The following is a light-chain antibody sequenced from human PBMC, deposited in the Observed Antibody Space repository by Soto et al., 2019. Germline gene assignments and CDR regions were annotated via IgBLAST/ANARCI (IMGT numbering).Light chain of an antibody. CDR1: SSDVGGYNY. Sequence: QSVLTQPPSASGSPGQSVTISCTGTSSDVGGYNYVSWYQQHPGKAPKLMIYEVSKRPSGVPDRFSGSKSGNTASLTVSGLQAGDEADYYCSSYAGNKNVFGTGTKVT. V-gene: IGLV2-8*01. CDR2: EVS. CDR3: SSYAGNKNV. J-gene: IGLJ1*01.